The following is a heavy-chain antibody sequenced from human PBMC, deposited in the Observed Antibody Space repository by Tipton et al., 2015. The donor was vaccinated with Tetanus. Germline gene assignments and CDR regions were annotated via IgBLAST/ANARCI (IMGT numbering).Heavy chain of an antibody. J-gene: IGHJ5*02. D-gene: IGHD6-13*01. CDR1: GGSISSSSYY. Sequence: TLSLTCTVSGGSISSSSYYWGWIRQPPGKGLEWIGSIYYSGSTYYNPSLKSRVTISVDTSKNQFSLKLSSVTAADTAVYYCASAGYSSSWYGGWFDPWGQGTLVTVSS. CDR3: ASAGYSSSWYGGWFDP. CDR2: IYYSGST. V-gene: IGHV4-39*07.